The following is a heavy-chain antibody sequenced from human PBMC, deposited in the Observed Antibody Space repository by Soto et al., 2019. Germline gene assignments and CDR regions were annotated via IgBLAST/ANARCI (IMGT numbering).Heavy chain of an antibody. V-gene: IGHV1-69*13. CDR2: IIPISDTT. CDR1: GGTFSSYA. Sequence: ASVKVSCKASGGTFSSYAISWVRQAPGQGLEWMGGIIPISDTTNYAQKFQGRVTITADESTSTAYMELSSLRSEDTAVYYCARSQGSSTSLEIYYYYYYGMDVWGQGNTGTVSS. J-gene: IGHJ6*02. CDR3: ARSQGSSTSLEIYYYYYYGMDV. D-gene: IGHD2-2*01.